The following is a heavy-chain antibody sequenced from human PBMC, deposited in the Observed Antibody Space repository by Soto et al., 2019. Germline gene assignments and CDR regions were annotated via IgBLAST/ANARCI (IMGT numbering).Heavy chain of an antibody. Sequence: QVQLVQSGAAVKKPGASVKVSCEASGYSFIDYYIHWVRQAPGQGFEWVGRISPKSGGTNSAQKFEGRVTMTWDTSLNTAYMELSSLKSDDTAVYYCARPPGYISDWYYFDLWGQGTRVTVSS. CDR1: GYSFIDYY. J-gene: IGHJ4*02. CDR2: ISPKSGGT. D-gene: IGHD3-9*01. CDR3: ARPPGYISDWYYFDL. V-gene: IGHV1-2*02.